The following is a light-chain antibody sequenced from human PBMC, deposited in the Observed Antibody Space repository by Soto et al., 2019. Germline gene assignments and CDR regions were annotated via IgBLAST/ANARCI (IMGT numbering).Light chain of an antibody. CDR3: SSYTTSSTWV. Sequence: QSALTQPASVSGSPGQSITMSCTGTSSDVGGYNYVSWYQQHPGKAPKLIIYVVSNRPSGVSNRFSGSKSANTASLTISGLQAEDEADYYCSSYTTSSTWVFGGGTKLTVL. CDR2: VVS. V-gene: IGLV2-14*01. CDR1: SSDVGGYNY. J-gene: IGLJ3*02.